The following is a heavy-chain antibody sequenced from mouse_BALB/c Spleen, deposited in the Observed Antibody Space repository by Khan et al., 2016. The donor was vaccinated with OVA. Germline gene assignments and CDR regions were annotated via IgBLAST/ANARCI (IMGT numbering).Heavy chain of an antibody. Sequence: QVQLKQSGPELKKPGETVRISCKASGYTFTTAGMQWVQKMPGKGLKWIGWINTHSGVPKYAEDFKGRFAFSLDTSASTAYLQITNLKNEDTATDFCARGGAAYYRNDGGAMDYGGQGTSVTVSS. CDR3: ARGGAAYYRNDGGAMDY. J-gene: IGHJ4*01. CDR2: INTHSGVP. CDR1: GYTFTTAG. V-gene: IGHV9-4*02. D-gene: IGHD2-14*01.